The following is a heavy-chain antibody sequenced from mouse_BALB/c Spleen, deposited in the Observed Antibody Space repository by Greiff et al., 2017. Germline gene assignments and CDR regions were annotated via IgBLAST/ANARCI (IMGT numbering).Heavy chain of an antibody. V-gene: IGHV1-15*01. Sequence: VQLVESGAELVRPGASVTLSCKASGYTFTDYEMHWVKQTPVHGLEWIGAIDPETGGTAYNQKFKGKATLTADKSSSTAYMELRSLTSEDSAVYYCTRSTVVDYWGQGTTLTVSS. CDR2: IDPETGGT. J-gene: IGHJ2*01. CDR1: GYTFTDYE. D-gene: IGHD1-1*01. CDR3: TRSTVVDY.